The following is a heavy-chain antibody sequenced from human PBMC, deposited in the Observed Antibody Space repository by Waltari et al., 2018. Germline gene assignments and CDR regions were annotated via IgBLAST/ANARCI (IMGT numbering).Heavy chain of an antibody. CDR2: FSRDGVTT. CDR3: ARIDGSGWYGS. Sequence: EVQRVESGGGLVQSGGSLRVACAAAGFTFGSCSMHWVGQAPGERLEYVSAFSRDGVTTYYANSVKGRFTISRDNSNNTLYLQMGSLRAEDMAVYYCARIDGSGWYGSWGQVTLFTVSS. J-gene: IGHJ4*02. CDR1: GFTFGSCS. V-gene: IGHV3-64*01. D-gene: IGHD6-19*01.